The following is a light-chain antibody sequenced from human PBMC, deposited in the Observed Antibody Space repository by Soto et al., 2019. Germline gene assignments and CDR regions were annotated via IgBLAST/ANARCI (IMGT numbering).Light chain of an antibody. CDR2: DVT. CDR1: SSDVGGYNF. Sequence: QSALTQPASVSGSPGQSITISCTGTSSDVGGYNFVSWYQQHPGKAPELMIYDVTNRPSGISNRFSGSKSGNTATLTISGLQAEDEADYYCKSYTTSSTLVFGGGTKLTVL. CDR3: KSYTTSSTLV. V-gene: IGLV2-14*01. J-gene: IGLJ2*01.